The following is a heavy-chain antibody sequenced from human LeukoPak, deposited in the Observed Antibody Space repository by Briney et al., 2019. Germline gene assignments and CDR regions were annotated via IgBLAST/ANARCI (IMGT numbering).Heavy chain of an antibody. CDR1: GFTFSDYY. V-gene: IGHV3-11*04. J-gene: IGHJ4*02. CDR2: ISSSGSTI. CDR3: ARAAVRGYQLLLGY. D-gene: IGHD2-2*01. Sequence: GGSLRLSCAASGFTFSDYYMSWIRQAPGKGLEWVSYISSSGSTIYYADSVKGRFTISRDNAKNSLYLQMNSLRAEDTAVYYCARAAVRGYQLLLGYWGQGTLVTVSS.